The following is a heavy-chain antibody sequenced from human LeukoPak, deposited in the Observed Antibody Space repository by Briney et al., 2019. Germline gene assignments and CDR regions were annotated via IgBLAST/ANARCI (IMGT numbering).Heavy chain of an antibody. V-gene: IGHV4-39*07. Sequence: ASETLSLTCTVSGGSISSSSYYWGWIRQPPGKGLEWIGSIYYSGSTYYNPSLKSRVTISVDTPKNQFSLKLSSVTAADTAVYYCASTYDSSAGLVDYWGQGTLVTVSS. CDR3: ASTYDSSAGLVDY. J-gene: IGHJ4*02. D-gene: IGHD3-22*01. CDR2: IYYSGST. CDR1: GGSISSSSYY.